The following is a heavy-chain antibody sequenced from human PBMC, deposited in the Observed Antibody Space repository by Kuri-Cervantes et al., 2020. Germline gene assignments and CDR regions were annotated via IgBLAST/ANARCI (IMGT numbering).Heavy chain of an antibody. CDR1: GGSFSGYY. J-gene: IGHJ4*02. CDR3: ARAYTSSWSD. CDR2: INHSGST. V-gene: IGHV4-34*01. D-gene: IGHD6-13*01. Sequence: SQTLSLTCAVYGGSFSGYYWSWIRQPPGKGLEWIGEINHSGSTNYNLSLKSRVTISVDTPKNQFSLKLTSVTAADTAVYYCARAYTSSWSDWGQGTLVTVSS.